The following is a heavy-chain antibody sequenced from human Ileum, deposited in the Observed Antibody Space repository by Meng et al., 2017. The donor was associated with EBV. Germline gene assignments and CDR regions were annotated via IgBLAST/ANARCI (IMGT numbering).Heavy chain of an antibody. D-gene: IGHD1-26*01. CDR1: GGSFTDYY. V-gene: IGHV4-34*01. CDR3: ARRGSYGGGCDY. CDR2: INPSEGT. J-gene: IGHJ4*02. Sequence: QVPLHQWGAGLFKPSETLSLTCAVYGGSFTDYYWTWIRQPPGKGLEWIGEINPSEGTNYNPSLKSRVTISVDTSKNQFSLKMNSLTAADTAIYYCARRGSYGGGCDYWGQGTLVTVSS.